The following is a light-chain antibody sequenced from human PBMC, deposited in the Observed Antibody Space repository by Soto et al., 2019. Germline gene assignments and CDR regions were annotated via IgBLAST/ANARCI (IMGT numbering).Light chain of an antibody. CDR2: DAS. CDR1: QSVSGW. J-gene: IGKJ1*01. Sequence: IQMTQSQSSLSASFGDPVTVTFRASQSVSGWLAWYQQKPGEAPKLLIYDASALPRGVPSRFSGSGSGTKFTLTISSLQPDDFATYYCQQYETFSGTFGPGTKVDI. V-gene: IGKV1-5*01. CDR3: QQYETFSGT.